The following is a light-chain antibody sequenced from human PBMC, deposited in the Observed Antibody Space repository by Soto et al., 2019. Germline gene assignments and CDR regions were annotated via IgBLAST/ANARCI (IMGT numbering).Light chain of an antibody. Sequence: QSALTQPASVSGSPGQSITISCAGTSSDVGGYNYVSWYQQHPGEAPKLIIHDVSNRPSGISNRFSGSKSGNTASLTISGLQAEDEADYFCCSYTSGSTLVVFGGGTKVTVL. J-gene: IGLJ2*01. CDR2: DVS. CDR3: CSYTSGSTLVV. CDR1: SSDVGGYNY. V-gene: IGLV2-14*03.